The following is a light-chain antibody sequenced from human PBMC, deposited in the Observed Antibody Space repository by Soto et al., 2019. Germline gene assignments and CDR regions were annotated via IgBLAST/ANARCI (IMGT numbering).Light chain of an antibody. V-gene: IGKV3-20*01. CDR2: GAS. Sequence: EIVLTQSPGTLSLFPGERATLSCRASQSVSSSYLAWYQQKPGQAPRLLIYGASSRATGIPDRFSGSGSGTDFTLTISRLEPEDFAVYYCQQYGSSPTFGGGTKVEIK. CDR3: QQYGSSPT. J-gene: IGKJ4*01. CDR1: QSVSSSY.